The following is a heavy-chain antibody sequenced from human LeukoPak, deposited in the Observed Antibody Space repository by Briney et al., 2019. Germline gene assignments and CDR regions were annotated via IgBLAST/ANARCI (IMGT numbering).Heavy chain of an antibody. CDR1: GYTFTSYD. CDR2: MSPASGNA. D-gene: IGHD7-27*01. CDR3: ARGPPNWGFDS. V-gene: IGHV1-8*01. J-gene: IGHJ4*02. Sequence: ASVKVSCKASGYTFTSYDLNWVRRATGQGLEWMGWMSPASGNAGYAQEFQGRVTMTRDTSVSTAYMELNSLRSEDTAVYYCARGPPNWGFDSWGQGTLVTVSS.